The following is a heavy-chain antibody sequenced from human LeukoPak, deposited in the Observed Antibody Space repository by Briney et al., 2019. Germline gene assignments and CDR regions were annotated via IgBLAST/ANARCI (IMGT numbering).Heavy chain of an antibody. J-gene: IGHJ4*02. V-gene: IGHV4-39*01. CDR1: GGSITSSNYY. CDR3: VYYYGSGSVEY. D-gene: IGHD3-10*01. CDR2: FYYSGST. Sequence: SETLSLTCTVSGGSITSSNYYWGWIRQPPGKGLEWIGRFYYSGSTNYNPPPKSRVAISVDTSKTQFSLKLSSVTAADPAVYYCVYYYGSGSVEYWGQGTLVTVSS.